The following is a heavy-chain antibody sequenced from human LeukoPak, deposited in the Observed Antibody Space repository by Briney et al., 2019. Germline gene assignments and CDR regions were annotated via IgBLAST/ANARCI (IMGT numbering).Heavy chain of an antibody. Sequence: GGSLRLSCAASGFNFGDYFMSWIRQAPGKGLEWVAFINGPSDNIRYADSVEGRFTISRDNVKNSLYLQMYSLRPEDTAVYYCARDGYHYGSGTYMYESGPAAPDYWGQGTLVTVSS. V-gene: IGHV3-11*04. CDR1: GFNFGDYF. CDR2: INGPSDNI. D-gene: IGHD3-10*01. J-gene: IGHJ4*02. CDR3: ARDGYHYGSGTYMYESGPAAPDY.